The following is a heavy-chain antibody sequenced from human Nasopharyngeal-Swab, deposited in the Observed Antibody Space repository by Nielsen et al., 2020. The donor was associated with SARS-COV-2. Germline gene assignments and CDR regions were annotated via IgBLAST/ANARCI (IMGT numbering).Heavy chain of an antibody. V-gene: IGHV3-23*01. Sequence: VRQAPGKGLEWVSAISGSGGSTYYADSVKGRFTISRDNSKNTLYLQMNSLRAEDTAVYYCARAKVVVVAASDYWGQGTLVTVSS. CDR2: ISGSGGST. D-gene: IGHD2-15*01. CDR3: ARAKVVVVAASDY. J-gene: IGHJ4*02.